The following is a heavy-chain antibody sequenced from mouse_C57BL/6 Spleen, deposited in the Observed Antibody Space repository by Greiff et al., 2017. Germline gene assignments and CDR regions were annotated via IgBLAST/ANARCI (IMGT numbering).Heavy chain of an antibody. J-gene: IGHJ3*01. CDR3: TRGGLYDYDAGFAY. CDR2: ISSGGDYI. Sequence: EVMLVESGEGLVKPGGSLKLSCAASGFTFSSYAMSWVRQTPEKRLEWVAYISSGGDYIYYADPVKGRFTISRDNARNTLYLQMSSLKSEDTAMYYCTRGGLYDYDAGFAYWGQGTLVTVSA. V-gene: IGHV5S21*01. CDR1: GFTFSSYA. D-gene: IGHD2-4*01.